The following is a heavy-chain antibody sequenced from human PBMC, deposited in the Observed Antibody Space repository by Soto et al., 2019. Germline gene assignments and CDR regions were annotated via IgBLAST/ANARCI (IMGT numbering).Heavy chain of an antibody. Sequence: SETLSLTCTVSGGSISSSSYYWGWIRQPPGKGLEWIGSIYYSGSTYYNPSLKSRVTISVDTSKNQFSLKLSSVTAADTAVYYCARHVAAVGVNWFDPWGQGTLVTVSS. CDR2: IYYSGST. D-gene: IGHD6-19*01. CDR1: GGSISSSSYY. CDR3: ARHVAAVGVNWFDP. J-gene: IGHJ5*02. V-gene: IGHV4-39*01.